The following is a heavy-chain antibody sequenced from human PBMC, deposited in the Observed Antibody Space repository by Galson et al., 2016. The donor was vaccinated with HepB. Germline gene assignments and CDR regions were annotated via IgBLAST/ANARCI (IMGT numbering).Heavy chain of an antibody. CDR1: GGSIDTYH. V-gene: IGHV4-59*01. CDR3: ARGFSWYEF. Sequence: SETLSLTCTVSGGSIDTYHWSWIRQPPGKALECIGFVYYSGSTYYNPSFKSRVTMSVDRSKNQISLKVNSVSAADTAVYYCARGFSWYEFWGQGTLVTVSS. J-gene: IGHJ5*01. CDR2: VYYSGST.